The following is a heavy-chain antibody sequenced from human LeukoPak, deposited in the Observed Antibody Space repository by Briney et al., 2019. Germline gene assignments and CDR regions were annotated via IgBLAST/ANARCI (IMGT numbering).Heavy chain of an antibody. J-gene: IGHJ4*02. CDR1: GLTFISYG. D-gene: IGHD1-7*01. Sequence: RGCLRLSCAPVGLTFISYGTHSVRQAPGEWLGWVAVIWYDGSNKYYADSVKGRFTISRDNSKNTLYLQMNSLRAEDTAVYYCARGITGTTGFDYWGQGTLVTVSS. CDR3: ARGITGTTGFDY. CDR2: IWYDGSNK. V-gene: IGHV3-33*01.